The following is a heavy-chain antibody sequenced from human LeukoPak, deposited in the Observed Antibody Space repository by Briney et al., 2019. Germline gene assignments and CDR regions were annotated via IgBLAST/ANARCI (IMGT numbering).Heavy chain of an antibody. CDR3: ARVLLWFGGGYFDY. CDR1: GYTFTSYG. Sequence: ASVKVSCKASGYTFTSYGISWVRQALGQGLEWMGWISAYNGNTNYAQKLQGRVTMTTDTSTSTAYMELRSLRSDDTAVYYCARVLLWFGGGYFDYWGQGTLVTVSS. J-gene: IGHJ4*02. V-gene: IGHV1-18*01. CDR2: ISAYNGNT. D-gene: IGHD3-10*01.